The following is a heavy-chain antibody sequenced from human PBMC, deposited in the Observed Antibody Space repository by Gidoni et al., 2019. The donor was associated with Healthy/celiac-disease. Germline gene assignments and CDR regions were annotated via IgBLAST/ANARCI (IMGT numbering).Heavy chain of an antibody. CDR3: AKDHYYDSSDGAFDI. Sequence: EVQLVESGGGLVQPGRSLRLSCAASGFTFDDYAMHWVRQAPGKGLEWVSGISWNSGSIGYADSVKGRFTISRDNAKNSLYLQMNSLRAEDTALYYCAKDHYYDSSDGAFDIWGQGTMVTVSS. D-gene: IGHD3-22*01. CDR2: ISWNSGSI. V-gene: IGHV3-9*01. CDR1: GFTFDDYA. J-gene: IGHJ3*02.